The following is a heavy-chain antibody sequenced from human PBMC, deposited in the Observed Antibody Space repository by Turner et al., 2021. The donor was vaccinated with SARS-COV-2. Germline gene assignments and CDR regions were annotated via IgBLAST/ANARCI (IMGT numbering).Heavy chain of an antibody. CDR1: GITFSSHG. J-gene: IGHJ3*02. V-gene: IGHV3-33*01. Sequence: QVQLVESGGGVVQPGRSLRLSWAASGITFSSHGMPWVPQATGKGLEWVAVIWNDGSQKYYADSVKGRFTISRDNSKNMVYLQMNSLRAEDTAVYYCARLDDSGHWGAFDIWGQGTMVTVSS. D-gene: IGHD3-22*01. CDR2: IWNDGSQK. CDR3: ARLDDSGHWGAFDI.